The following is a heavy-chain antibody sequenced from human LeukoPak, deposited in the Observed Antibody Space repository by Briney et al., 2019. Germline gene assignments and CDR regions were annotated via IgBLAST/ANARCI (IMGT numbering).Heavy chain of an antibody. Sequence: GGSLRLSCTSSGFTFSTKAMSWVRQVPGRGLEWVSALSPSGVDTYYADSVRGRFTISRDNSKNSLYLQMNRLRVEDTAVNYWEPDSPIFAAWGQGHLITVSS. CDR3: EPDSPIFAA. J-gene: IGHJ5*02. CDR2: LSPSGVDT. CDR1: GFTFSTKA. V-gene: IGHV3-23*01. D-gene: IGHD3-3*01.